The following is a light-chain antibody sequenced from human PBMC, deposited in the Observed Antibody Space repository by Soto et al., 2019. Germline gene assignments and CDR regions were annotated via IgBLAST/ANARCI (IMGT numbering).Light chain of an antibody. V-gene: IGKV1-5*01. J-gene: IGKJ1*01. CDR1: QRLSNW. Sequence: DIQMTQSPSTLSASVGDRVTITCRASQRLSNWLAWYQQKPGKAPNLLIYDASSLASGVPSRFSGTRSQTEFILTISSLQPDDFATYYCQQYDDYWSLGQGTKVDIK. CDR3: QQYDDYWS. CDR2: DAS.